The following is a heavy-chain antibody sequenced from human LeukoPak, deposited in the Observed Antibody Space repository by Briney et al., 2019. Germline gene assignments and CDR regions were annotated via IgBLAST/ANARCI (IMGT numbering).Heavy chain of an antibody. J-gene: IGHJ4*02. D-gene: IGHD3-10*01. Sequence: ASQTLSLTCTVSGGSISSGGYYWSWIRQHPGKGLEWIGYIYYSGSTYYNPSLKSRVTISVDTSKNQFSLRLSSVTAADTAVYYCARDHGSGRTIAYWGQGTLVTVSS. CDR2: IYYSGST. CDR3: ARDHGSGRTIAY. V-gene: IGHV4-31*03. CDR1: GGSISSGGYY.